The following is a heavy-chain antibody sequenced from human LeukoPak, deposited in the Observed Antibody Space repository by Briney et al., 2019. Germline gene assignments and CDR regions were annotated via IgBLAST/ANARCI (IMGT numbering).Heavy chain of an antibody. CDR1: GFTFSNYW. D-gene: IGHD2-15*01. CDR2: IKPDGSAD. Sequence: GGSLRLSCAASGFTFSNYWMIWVRQASGKGLEWVANIKPDGSADYYVDSVKGRFTISRDNAKNSLFLQMNSLRDEDTAMYYCARDLVGGDYWGQGTLVTVSS. CDR3: ARDLVGGDY. J-gene: IGHJ4*02. V-gene: IGHV3-7*01.